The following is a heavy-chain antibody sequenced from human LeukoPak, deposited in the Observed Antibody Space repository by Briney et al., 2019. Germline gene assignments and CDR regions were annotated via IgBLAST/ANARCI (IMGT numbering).Heavy chain of an antibody. Sequence: GWALRLSCAASGFTLRSYWMSWVGPALGRGGAGVANIKEEGSEKYYVDSVKGRFTISRDNAKNSLYLQMNSLRAEDTAVYYCARGSVSAPYYFDYWGQGTLVTVSS. J-gene: IGHJ4*02. CDR2: IKEEGSEK. CDR1: GFTLRSYW. CDR3: ARGSVSAPYYFDY. D-gene: IGHD2-2*01. V-gene: IGHV3-7*01.